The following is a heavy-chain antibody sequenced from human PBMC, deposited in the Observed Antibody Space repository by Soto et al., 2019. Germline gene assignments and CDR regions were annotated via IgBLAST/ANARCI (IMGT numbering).Heavy chain of an antibody. CDR1: EFTFSTNW. J-gene: IGHJ4*02. V-gene: IGHV3-74*01. D-gene: IGHD3-3*01. Sequence: GGSLRLSCAASEFTFSTNWMHWVRQAPGKGLVWISRINSDGSSTNYADSVKGRFTISRNNAKNTLFLQMNSLRAEDTAVYYCARDLDLSYWGQGTLVTVSS. CDR3: ARDLDLSY. CDR2: INSDGSST.